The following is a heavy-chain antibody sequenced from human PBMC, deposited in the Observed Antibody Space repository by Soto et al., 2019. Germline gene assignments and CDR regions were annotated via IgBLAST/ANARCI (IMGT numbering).Heavy chain of an antibody. Sequence: QVQLVESGGGVVQPGRSLRLSCAASGFTFSSYGMHWVRQAPGKGLEWVAVISYDGSNKYYADSVKGRFTISRDNSKSTLYLQMNSLRAEDTAVYYCAKDLRKVVVAAPFDYWGQGTLVTVSS. D-gene: IGHD2-15*01. J-gene: IGHJ4*02. CDR3: AKDLRKVVVAAPFDY. V-gene: IGHV3-30*18. CDR1: GFTFSSYG. CDR2: ISYDGSNK.